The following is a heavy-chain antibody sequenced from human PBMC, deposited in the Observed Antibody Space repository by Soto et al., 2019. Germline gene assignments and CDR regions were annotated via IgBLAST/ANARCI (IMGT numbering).Heavy chain of an antibody. CDR3: ARDRRQPTYYDILTGFYYYGMDV. CDR2: IYYSGSA. Sequence: SETRSLTCTVSGGSVSSGSYYWSWIRHPPGKGLEWIGYIYYSGSANYNPSRKSRVTISVDTSKNQFSLKLSSVTAADTAVYYCARDRRQPTYYDILTGFYYYGMDVWGQGTTVTVSS. V-gene: IGHV4-61*01. CDR1: GGSVSSGSYY. J-gene: IGHJ6*02. D-gene: IGHD3-9*01.